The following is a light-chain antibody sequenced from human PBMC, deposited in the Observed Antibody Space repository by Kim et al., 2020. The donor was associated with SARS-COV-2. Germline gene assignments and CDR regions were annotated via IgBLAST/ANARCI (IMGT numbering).Light chain of an antibody. CDR2: GAS. V-gene: IGKV1-39*01. CDR3: KQSYSTPPYT. J-gene: IGKJ2*01. Sequence: IQMTQSPSSLSASLGDKVTITCRASQTIDNFLNWYQQKPGKAPKLLIFGASSVQSGVPSRFSGSGSGTDFTLTISSLQPEDLATYYCKQSYSTPPYTFGQGTKLEI. CDR1: QTIDNF.